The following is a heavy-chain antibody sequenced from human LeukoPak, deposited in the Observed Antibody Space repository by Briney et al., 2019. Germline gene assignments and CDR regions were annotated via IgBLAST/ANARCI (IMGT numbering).Heavy chain of an antibody. Sequence: GGSLRLSCAASGFTFSSYWMSWVRQAAGKGLEWVANIKQDGSEKYYVDSVKGRFTISRDNAKNSLYLQMNSLRAEDTAVYYCARLVDHDAFDIWGQGTMVTVSS. CDR2: IKQDGSEK. J-gene: IGHJ3*02. D-gene: IGHD2-8*02. V-gene: IGHV3-7*01. CDR3: ARLVDHDAFDI. CDR1: GFTFSSYW.